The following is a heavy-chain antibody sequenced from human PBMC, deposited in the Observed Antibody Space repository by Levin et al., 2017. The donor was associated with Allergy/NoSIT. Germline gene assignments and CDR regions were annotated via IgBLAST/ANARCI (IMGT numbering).Heavy chain of an antibody. V-gene: IGHV1-24*01. CDR2: FDPEDGET. Sequence: ASVKVSCKVSGYTLTELSMHWVRQAPGKGLEWMGGFDPEDGETIYAQKFQGRVTMTEDTSTDTAYMELSSLRSEDTAVYYCATGREYCSGGSCFSLHYYYGMDVWGQGTTVTVSS. CDR1: GYTLTELS. CDR3: ATGREYCSGGSCFSLHYYYGMDV. J-gene: IGHJ6*02. D-gene: IGHD2-15*01.